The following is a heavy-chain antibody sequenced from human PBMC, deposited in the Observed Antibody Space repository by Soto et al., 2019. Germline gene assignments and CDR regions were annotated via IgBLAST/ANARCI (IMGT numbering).Heavy chain of an antibody. Sequence: ASVKVSCKASGYTFTSYGISWVRQAPGQGLEWMGWISAYNGNTNYAQKLQGRVTMTTDTSTSTAYMELRSLRSDDTAVYYCARHYDYVWESYRQDNYYDYWGQGTLVTVSS. D-gene: IGHD3-16*02. CDR3: ARHYDYVWESYRQDNYYDY. J-gene: IGHJ4*02. V-gene: IGHV1-18*04. CDR2: ISAYNGNT. CDR1: GYTFTSYG.